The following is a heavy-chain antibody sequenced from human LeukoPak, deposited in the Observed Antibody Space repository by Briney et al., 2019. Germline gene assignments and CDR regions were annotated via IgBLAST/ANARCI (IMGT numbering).Heavy chain of an antibody. CDR1: GGSFSGYY. J-gene: IGHJ3*02. Sequence: SETLSLTCAVYGGSFSGYYWSWIRQPPGKGLEWIGEINHSGSTNYNPSLKSRVTISVDTSKNQFSLKLSSVTAADTAVYYCARLRYSSSWYEAFDIWGQGTMVTVSS. CDR2: INHSGST. D-gene: IGHD6-13*01. CDR3: ARLRYSSSWYEAFDI. V-gene: IGHV4-34*01.